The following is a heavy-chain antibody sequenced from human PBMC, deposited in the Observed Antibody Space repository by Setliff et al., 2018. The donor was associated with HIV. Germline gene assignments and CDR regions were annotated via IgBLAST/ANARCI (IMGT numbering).Heavy chain of an antibody. CDR2: ISSSSESI. Sequence: GGSLRLSCAASGFTFSTYSINWFRQAPGQGLEWVSFISSSSESISYAYSVKGRFTISRDNGKNSLYLQMNSLRAEDTAVYYCAYSLPPGYIYIYDAFDIWGQGTMVTVSS. J-gene: IGHJ3*02. D-gene: IGHD5-18*01. CDR1: GFTFSTYS. CDR3: AYSLPPGYIYIYDAFDI. V-gene: IGHV3-48*01.